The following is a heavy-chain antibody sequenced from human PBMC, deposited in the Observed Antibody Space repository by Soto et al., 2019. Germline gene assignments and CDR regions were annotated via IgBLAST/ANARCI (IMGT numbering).Heavy chain of an antibody. CDR1: GFTFSSYG. Sequence: GGSLRLSCAAAGFTFSSYGMHWVRQAPGTGLEWVAVMSYDGSKYYADTVKGRFTISRDNSKNTLYLQINSLRPEDTAVYYCAKDFTHWFGDYFYYYYGMDVWGQGTTVTVYS. V-gene: IGHV3-30*18. D-gene: IGHD4-17*01. CDR2: MSYDGSK. CDR3: AKDFTHWFGDYFYYYYGMDV. J-gene: IGHJ6*02.